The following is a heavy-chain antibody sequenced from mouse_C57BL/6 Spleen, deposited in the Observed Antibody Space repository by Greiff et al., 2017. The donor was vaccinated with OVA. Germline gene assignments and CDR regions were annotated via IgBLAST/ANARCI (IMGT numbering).Heavy chain of an antibody. Sequence: EVQGVESGEGLVKPGGSLKLSCAASGFTFSSYAMSWVRQTPEKRLEWVAYISSGGDYIYYADTVKGRFTISRDNARNTLYLQMSSLKSEDTAMYYCTRDRTGTGNFDVWGTGTTVTVSS. J-gene: IGHJ1*03. CDR1: GFTFSSYA. CDR2: ISSGGDYI. V-gene: IGHV5-9-1*02. D-gene: IGHD4-1*01. CDR3: TRDRTGTGNFDV.